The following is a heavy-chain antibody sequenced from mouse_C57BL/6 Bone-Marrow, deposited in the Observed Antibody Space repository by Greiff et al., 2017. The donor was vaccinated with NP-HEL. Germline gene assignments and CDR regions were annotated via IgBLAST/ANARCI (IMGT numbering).Heavy chain of an antibody. D-gene: IGHD2-4*01. CDR3: ARGDYDYY. J-gene: IGHJ3*01. CDR1: GYTFTSYW. CDR2: IDPSDSYT. Sequence: QVQLQQPGAELVKPGASVKLSCKASGYTFTSYWMQWVKQRPGQGLEWIGEIDPSDSYTNYNQKFKGKATLTVDTSSSTAYMQLSRLTSEDSAVYYCARGDYDYYWGQGTLVTVSA. V-gene: IGHV1-50*01.